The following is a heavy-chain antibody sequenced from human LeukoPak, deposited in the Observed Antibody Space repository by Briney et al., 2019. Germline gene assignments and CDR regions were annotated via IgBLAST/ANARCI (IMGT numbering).Heavy chain of an antibody. V-gene: IGHV3-30*18. CDR2: ISYDGSNK. J-gene: IGHJ4*02. D-gene: IGHD1-26*01. CDR3: AKEGGSYYGFDY. Sequence: PGGSLRLSCAASGFTFSDYYMSWIRQAPGKGLEWVAVISYDGSNKYYADSVKGRFTISRDNSKNTLYLQMNSLRAEDTAVYYCAKEGGSYYGFDYWGQGTLVTVSS. CDR1: GFTFSDYY.